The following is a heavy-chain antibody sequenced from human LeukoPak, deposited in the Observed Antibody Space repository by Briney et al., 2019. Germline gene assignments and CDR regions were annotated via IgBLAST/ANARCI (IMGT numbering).Heavy chain of an antibody. CDR3: ARDKYGGNSNAFDI. CDR1: GFTFSDYS. J-gene: IGHJ3*02. CDR2: ISRSSSTI. Sequence: GGSLRLSCAASGFTFSDYSMNWVRQAPGKGLEWVSYISRSSSTIYYADSVKGRFTISRDNAKNSLYLQMNSLRADDTAMYYCARDKYGGNSNAFDIWGQGTMVTVSS. D-gene: IGHD4-23*01. V-gene: IGHV3-48*01.